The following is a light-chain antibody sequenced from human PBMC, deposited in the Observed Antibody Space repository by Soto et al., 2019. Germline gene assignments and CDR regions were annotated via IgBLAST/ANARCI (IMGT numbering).Light chain of an antibody. Sequence: QAVVTQEPSLTVSPGGTVTLTCGSATGAVTRGHYPYWFQQKPGQAPRTLIYDTSNEHPWTPARFSGSLIGGKAALTLSGAHPDDEAYYCCLHSCRGVRVFGGGTKVTVL. CDR3: LHSCRGVRV. J-gene: IGLJ2*01. V-gene: IGLV7-46*01. CDR2: DTS. CDR1: TGAVTRGHY.